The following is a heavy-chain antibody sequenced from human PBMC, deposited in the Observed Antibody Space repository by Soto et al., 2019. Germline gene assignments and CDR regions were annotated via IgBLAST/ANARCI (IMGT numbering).Heavy chain of an antibody. Sequence: EVQLLESGGDLVQPGGSLRLSCAASGFTFNSYAMGWVRQAPGAGLEWVSAIIHTGTNTYYADSVKGRFTVSRDNYKNTLYLQMNSLRADDTAVYYCAKLGSSTWSPHYYFDYWGQGTLVTVSS. V-gene: IGHV3-23*01. CDR1: GFTFNSYA. D-gene: IGHD2-2*01. CDR3: AKLGSSTWSPHYYFDY. CDR2: IIHTGTNT. J-gene: IGHJ4*02.